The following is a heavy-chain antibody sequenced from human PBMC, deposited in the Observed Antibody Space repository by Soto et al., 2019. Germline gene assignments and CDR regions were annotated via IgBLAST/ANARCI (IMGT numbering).Heavy chain of an antibody. D-gene: IGHD1-26*01. V-gene: IGHV1-46*01. J-gene: IGHJ4*02. CDR2: INPSGGST. CDR3: AREGKLPSGTYYFDY. Sequence: QVQLVQSGAEVKKPGASVKVSCKASGYTFTSYYMHWVRQAPGQGLEWMGIINPSGGSTSYAQKFQGRVTMTRDTSTSTVYMELSSLRSEDTAVYYCAREGKLPSGTYYFDYWGQGTLVTVSS. CDR1: GYTFTSYY.